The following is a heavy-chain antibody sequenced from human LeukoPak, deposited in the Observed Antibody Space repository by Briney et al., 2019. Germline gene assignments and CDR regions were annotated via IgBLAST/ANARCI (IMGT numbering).Heavy chain of an antibody. CDR1: GGSISSSNW. CDR2: IYHSGSA. CDR3: ARLVVVTATAYFDY. D-gene: IGHD2-21*02. J-gene: IGHJ4*02. V-gene: IGHV4-4*02. Sequence: PSETLSLTCAVSGGSISSSNWWSWVRQPPGKGLEWIGEIYHSGSANYSPSLKSRVTISVDKSKNQFSLKLSSVTAADTAVYYCARLVVVTATAYFDYWGQGTLVTVSS.